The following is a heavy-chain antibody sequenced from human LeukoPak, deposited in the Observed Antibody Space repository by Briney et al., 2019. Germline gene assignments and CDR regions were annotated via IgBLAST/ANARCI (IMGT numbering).Heavy chain of an antibody. CDR3: VRDGYRGGY. CDR2: ISSDGTKK. V-gene: IGHV3-30*03. D-gene: IGHD5-12*01. CDR1: GFSFSSYA. Sequence: PGGSLRLSCAASGFSFSSYAMSWVRQAPGKGLEWVAVISSDGTKKQYADTVKGRYTISRDNSKNTLYLQVNSLRAEDTAVYFCVRDGYRGGYWGQGTLVTVSS. J-gene: IGHJ4*02.